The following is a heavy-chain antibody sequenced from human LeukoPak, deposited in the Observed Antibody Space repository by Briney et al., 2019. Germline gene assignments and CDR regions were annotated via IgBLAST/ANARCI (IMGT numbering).Heavy chain of an antibody. CDR3: ARVGGGWYEDWYFDL. CDR2: IYYSGST. V-gene: IGHV4-59*01. D-gene: IGHD6-19*01. CDR1: GGSISSYY. Sequence: SETLSLTCTVSGGSISSYYWSWIRQPPGKGLEWIGYIYYSGSTNYNPSLKSRVTISVDTSKNQFSLKLSSVTAADTAVYYCARVGGGWYEDWYFDLWGRGTLVTVSS. J-gene: IGHJ2*01.